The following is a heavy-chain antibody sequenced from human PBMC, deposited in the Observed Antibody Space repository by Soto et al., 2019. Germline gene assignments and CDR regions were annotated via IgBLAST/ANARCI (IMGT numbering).Heavy chain of an antibody. Sequence: QVQLVQSGAEVKKPGASVKVSCKASGYTFTSYYMHWVRQAPGQGLEWMGIINPSGGSTSYAQKFQGRVTITRDTSTSTVYMELSSLRSEDTAVYYCARDPFTYYYDSSGYGGGMDVWGQGTTVTVSS. CDR1: GYTFTSYY. CDR3: ARDPFTYYYDSSGYGGGMDV. D-gene: IGHD3-22*01. CDR2: INPSGGST. V-gene: IGHV1-46*01. J-gene: IGHJ6*02.